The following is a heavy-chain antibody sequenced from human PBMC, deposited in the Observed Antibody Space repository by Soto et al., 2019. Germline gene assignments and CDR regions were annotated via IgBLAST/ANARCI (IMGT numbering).Heavy chain of an antibody. CDR3: ARGRHSNSSDIVSTAPFGK. CDR2: TYYRSKWYN. V-gene: IGHV6-1*01. D-gene: IGHD5-12*01. J-gene: IGHJ4*02. Sequence: SQALSRTCASSGVSVSSNRGACNCIKQSPSRGLEWLGRTYYRSKWYNDYAVSVKSRISINPDTSKNQFSLQLTSVSPEDTAVYYCARGRHSNSSDIVSTAPFGKWGQRTLVTVSS. CDR1: GVSVSSNRGA.